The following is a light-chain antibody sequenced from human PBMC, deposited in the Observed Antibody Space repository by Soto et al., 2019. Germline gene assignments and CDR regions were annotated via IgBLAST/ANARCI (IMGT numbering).Light chain of an antibody. J-gene: IGKJ5*01. CDR3: QQTNSFPGT. CDR1: PSISTY. Sequence: DIQMTQSPSSLSASVGDRVTITCRASPSISTYLNWYHQKPGKAPKLLIYAASSLQSGVPSRFSGSGSGTDFALTISSLQPEDFATYYCQQTNSFPGTSGQGTRLEIK. CDR2: AAS. V-gene: IGKV1-39*01.